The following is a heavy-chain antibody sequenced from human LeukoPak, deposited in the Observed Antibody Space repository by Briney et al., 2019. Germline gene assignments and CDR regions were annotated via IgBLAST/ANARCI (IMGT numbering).Heavy chain of an antibody. CDR3: AQLLLRGPTA. Sequence: GGSLRLSCAVSGFTFTNYYMSWVRQAPGKGLEWVANINQVGAETFYVDSVKGRFTISRDNAKNSLYLQMSSLRAEDTAVYYCAQLLLRGPTAWGQGTLVTVSS. V-gene: IGHV3-7*01. D-gene: IGHD2-15*01. CDR2: INQVGAET. J-gene: IGHJ4*02. CDR1: GFTFTNYY.